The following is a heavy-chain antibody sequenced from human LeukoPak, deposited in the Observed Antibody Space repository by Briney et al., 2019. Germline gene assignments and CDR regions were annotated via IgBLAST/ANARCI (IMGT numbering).Heavy chain of an antibody. V-gene: IGHV4-59*01. D-gene: IGHD3-3*01. J-gene: IGHJ4*02. Sequence: SETLCLTCTVSGGSISSYYWSWLRQPPGKGLEWIGYIYYSGSTNYNPSLKSRVTISVDTSKNQFSLKLSSVTAADTAVYYCATSSFTIFGVVTPPFDYWGQGTLVTVSS. CDR1: GGSISSYY. CDR3: ATSSFTIFGVVTPPFDY. CDR2: IYYSGST.